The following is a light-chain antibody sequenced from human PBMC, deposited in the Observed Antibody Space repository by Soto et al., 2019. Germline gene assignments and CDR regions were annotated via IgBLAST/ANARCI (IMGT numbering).Light chain of an antibody. CDR2: DAS. V-gene: IGKV3D-20*02. CDR3: QQRSNWPGT. CDR1: QRISSSS. Sequence: EIVMTQSPATLSVSPGERATLSCRASQRISSSSLAWYQQKPGQAPRLLIYDASNRATGIPDRFSGSGSGTDFTLTVSSLEPEDFAVYYCQQRSNWPGTFGQGTKVDIK. J-gene: IGKJ1*01.